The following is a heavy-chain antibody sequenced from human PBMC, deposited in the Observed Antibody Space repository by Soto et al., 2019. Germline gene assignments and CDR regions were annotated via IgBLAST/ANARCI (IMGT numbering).Heavy chain of an antibody. CDR2: IYPADSDT. CDR3: ARNPHGTASYDDYNFGMDV. V-gene: IGHV5-51*01. J-gene: IGHJ6*02. CDR1: GYSFPSEW. Sequence: PGESPKISCKSYGYSFPSEWIGWVRQMPGKGLERMGSIYPADSDTRYSPPLQGQVPISADKSIRTAYLQWNSLKASDTAMYYCARNPHGTASYDDYNFGMDVWGQGTKVPVSS. D-gene: IGHD3-16*01.